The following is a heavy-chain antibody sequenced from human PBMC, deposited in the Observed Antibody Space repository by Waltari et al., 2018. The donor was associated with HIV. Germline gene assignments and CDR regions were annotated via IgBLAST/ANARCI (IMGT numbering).Heavy chain of an antibody. CDR2: IWQDGRKQ. CDR1: GFSFSDYG. D-gene: IGHD6-19*01. CDR3: ARKVFEPVGGTVYHFDN. V-gene: IGHV3-33*01. Sequence: QVQLVESGGGVVQPGTSLRLSCVTSGFSFSDYGMHWVRQAPGEGVGWVAFIWQDGRKQFYADSVRGRFTISRDVSKNTLYLQMNSVRGEDTAGYYCARKVFEPVGGTVYHFDNWGQGTLVTVSS. J-gene: IGHJ4*02.